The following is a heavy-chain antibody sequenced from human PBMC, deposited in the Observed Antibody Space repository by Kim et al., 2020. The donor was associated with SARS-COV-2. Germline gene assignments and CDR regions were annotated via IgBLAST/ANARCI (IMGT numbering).Heavy chain of an antibody. Sequence: GGSLRLSCAASGFTFRITAMSWVRQAPGMGLEWVSAISGNAARTFYADSVKGRFTISRDNSENTLYLHMNGLRTDDTAIYYCAKHDIGTSPFDYWGQGSL. CDR2: ISGNAART. CDR1: GFTFRITA. J-gene: IGHJ4*02. D-gene: IGHD6-13*01. V-gene: IGHV3-23*01. CDR3: AKHDIGTSPFDY.